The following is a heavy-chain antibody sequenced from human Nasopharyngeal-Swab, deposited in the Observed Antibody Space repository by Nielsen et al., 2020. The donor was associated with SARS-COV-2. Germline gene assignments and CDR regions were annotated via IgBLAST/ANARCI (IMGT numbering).Heavy chain of an antibody. Sequence: GESLKISCAASGFTFRNYWMHWVRQAPGKGLEWVSRSNEDGSITSYADSVKGRFAISRDNAKNTLYLQMNSLRAEDTAVYFCASDLSGRDDNWGQETLVTVAA. CDR1: GFTFRNYW. J-gene: IGHJ4*02. CDR2: SNEDGSIT. CDR3: ASDLSGRDDN. D-gene: IGHD6-19*01. V-gene: IGHV3-74*01.